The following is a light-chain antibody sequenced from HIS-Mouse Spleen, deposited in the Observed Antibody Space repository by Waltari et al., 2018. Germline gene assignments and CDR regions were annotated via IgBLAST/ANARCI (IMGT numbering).Light chain of an antibody. CDR1: SSDVGGYNY. CDR3: SSYTSSSTLV. CDR2: EVS. V-gene: IGLV2-14*01. J-gene: IGLJ3*02. Sequence: QSALTQPASVSGSPGQSITISCTGTSSDVGGYNYVSWYQQHPGKAPKLMSYEVSNRPSGVSNRFAGSKSGNTASLTISGLQAEDEADYYCSSYTSSSTLVFGGGTKLTVL.